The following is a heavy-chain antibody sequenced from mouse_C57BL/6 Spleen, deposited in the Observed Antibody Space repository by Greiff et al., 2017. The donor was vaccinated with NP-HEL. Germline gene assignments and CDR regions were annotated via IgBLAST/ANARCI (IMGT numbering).Heavy chain of an antibody. CDR2: IYPGDGDT. D-gene: IGHD2-3*01. V-gene: IGHV1-82*01. CDR3: ARGRGYYAYAMDY. J-gene: IGHJ4*01. CDR1: GYAFSSSW. Sequence: VQLQQSGPELVKPGASVKISCKASGYAFSSSWMNWVKQRPGKGLEWIGRIYPGDGDTNYNGKFKGKATLTADKSSSTAYMQLSSLTSEDSAVYVCARGRGYYAYAMDYWGQGTSVTVSS.